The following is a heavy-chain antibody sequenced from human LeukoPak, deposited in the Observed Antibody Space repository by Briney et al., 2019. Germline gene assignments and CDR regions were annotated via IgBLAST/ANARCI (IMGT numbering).Heavy chain of an antibody. CDR1: GYSFTSYW. CDR2: IYPGDSDT. CDR3: ARQGEFTYCSGGSCHTTQFDY. D-gene: IGHD2-15*01. Sequence: GESLKISCKGSGYSFTSYWIGWVRQMPGKGLEWMGIIYPGDSDTRYSPSFQGQVTISADKSISTAYLQWSSLKASDTAMYYCARQGEFTYCSGGSCHTTQFDYWGQGTLVTVSS. V-gene: IGHV5-51*01. J-gene: IGHJ4*02.